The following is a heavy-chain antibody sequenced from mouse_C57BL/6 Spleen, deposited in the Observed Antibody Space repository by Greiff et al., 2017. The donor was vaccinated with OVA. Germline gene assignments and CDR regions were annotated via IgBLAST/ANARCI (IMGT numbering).Heavy chain of an antibody. CDR3: ARNYYSSSLYFDD. CDR1: GYAFSSSW. V-gene: IGHV1-82*01. D-gene: IGHD1-1*01. CDR2: IYPGDGDT. J-gene: IGHJ2*01. Sequence: VQLQQSGPELVKPGASVKISCKASGYAFSSSWMNWVKQRPGKGLEWIGRIYPGDGDTNYNGKFKGKATLTADKSSSTAYMQLRRLAYEDASVYVSARNYYSSSLYFDDWGKGTTLTVSS.